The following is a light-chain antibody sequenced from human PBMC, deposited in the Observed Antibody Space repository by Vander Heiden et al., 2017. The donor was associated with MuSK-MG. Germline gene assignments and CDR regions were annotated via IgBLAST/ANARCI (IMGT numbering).Light chain of an antibody. CDR3: QQYDNLPLT. CDR1: QDTSDY. Sequence: DIQMTQSPSSLSASVGDRVTITCQASQDTSDYLNWYQHKPGKAPKLLIYDTSNLETGVPSRFSGSGSGTDFTFTISSLQPEDIATYSCQQYDNLPLTFGGGTKVEIK. CDR2: DTS. J-gene: IGKJ4*01. V-gene: IGKV1-33*01.